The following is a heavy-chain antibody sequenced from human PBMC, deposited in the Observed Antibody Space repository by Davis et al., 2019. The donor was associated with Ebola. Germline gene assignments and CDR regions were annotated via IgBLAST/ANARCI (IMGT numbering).Heavy chain of an antibody. CDR2: IKQDGSEK. J-gene: IGHJ4*02. Sequence: GGSLRLSCAASGFTFSSYWMSWVRQAPGKGLEWVANIKQDGSEKYYVDSLKGRFTISRDNAKNTLYLQMNSLRAEDTAVYYCARGLNSAGLGADLDYWGQGTLVTVSS. CDR3: ARGLNSAGLGADLDY. CDR1: GFTFSSYW. V-gene: IGHV3-7*01. D-gene: IGHD1-26*01.